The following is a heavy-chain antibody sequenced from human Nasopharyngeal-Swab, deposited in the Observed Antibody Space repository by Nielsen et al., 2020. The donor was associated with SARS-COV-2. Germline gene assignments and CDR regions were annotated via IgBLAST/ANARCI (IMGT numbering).Heavy chain of an antibody. CDR3: ARGTRGGSMVRGLMIDP. J-gene: IGHJ5*02. CDR2: INAGNGNT. D-gene: IGHD3-10*01. V-gene: IGHV1-3*01. Sequence: ASVKVSCKASGYTFTSYAMHWVRQAPGQRLEWMGWINAGNGNTKYSQKFQGRVTITRDTSASTVYMELSSLRSEDTAVYYCARGTRGGSMVRGLMIDPWGQGTLVTVSS. CDR1: GYTFTSYA.